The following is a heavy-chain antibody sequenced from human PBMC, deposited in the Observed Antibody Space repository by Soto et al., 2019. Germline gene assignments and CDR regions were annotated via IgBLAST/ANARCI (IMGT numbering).Heavy chain of an antibody. J-gene: IGHJ4*02. D-gene: IGHD2-21*02. Sequence: PSETLSLTCTVSGGSLSSGAYYWDWMRQPPGKGLEWIASFFNAGTTYYNPSLKSRVTISIDTSNNQFSLMLSSVTAADTAVYYCARDLRLDSWGPGTLVTVSS. CDR3: ARDLRLDS. CDR1: GGSLSSGAYY. V-gene: IGHV4-39*07. CDR2: FFNAGTT.